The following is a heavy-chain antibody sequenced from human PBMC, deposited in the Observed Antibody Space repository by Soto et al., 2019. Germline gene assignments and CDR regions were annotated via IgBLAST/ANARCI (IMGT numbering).Heavy chain of an antibody. CDR3: ARAYCRGGSCYSGDLFDY. Sequence: GGSLRLSCAASGFTFSGYSMNWVRQAPGKGLEGVSSISSSSSYIYYADSLKGRFTISRDNAKNSLYLQVNSLRDEDTAVYYCARAYCRGGSCYSGDLFDYWGQGTLVTVSS. CDR2: ISSSSSYI. J-gene: IGHJ4*02. V-gene: IGHV3-21*01. D-gene: IGHD2-15*01. CDR1: GFTFSGYS.